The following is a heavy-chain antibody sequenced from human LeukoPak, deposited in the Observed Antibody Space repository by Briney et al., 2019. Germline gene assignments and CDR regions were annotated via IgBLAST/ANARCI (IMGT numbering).Heavy chain of an antibody. D-gene: IGHD2-15*01. CDR2: IYYSGST. Sequence: SETLSLTCTVSGGSISSGDYYWSWIRQPPGKGLEWIGYIYYSGSTYYNPSLKSRVTISVDTSKNQFSLKLSSVTAADTAVYYCARALLGYCSGGSCYSDAFDIWGQGTMVTVSS. CDR3: ARALLGYCSGGSCYSDAFDI. J-gene: IGHJ3*02. CDR1: GGSISSGDYY. V-gene: IGHV4-30-4*01.